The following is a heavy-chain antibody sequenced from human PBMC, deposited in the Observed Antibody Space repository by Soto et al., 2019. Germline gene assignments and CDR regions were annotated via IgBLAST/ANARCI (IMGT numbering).Heavy chain of an antibody. V-gene: IGHV4-39*01. J-gene: IGHJ6*02. D-gene: IGHD6-13*01. CDR3: ARREQQLVRTPYYYYGMDV. Sequence: SETLSLTCTVSGGSISSSSYYWGWIRQPPGKGLEWIGSIYYSGSTYYNPSLKSRVTISVDTSKNQFSLKLSSVTAADTAVYYCARREQQLVRTPYYYYGMDVWGQGTTVTVSS. CDR1: GGSISSSSYY. CDR2: IYYSGST.